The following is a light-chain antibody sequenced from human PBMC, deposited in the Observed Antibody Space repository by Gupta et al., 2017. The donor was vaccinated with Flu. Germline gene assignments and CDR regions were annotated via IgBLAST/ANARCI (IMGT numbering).Light chain of an antibody. Sequence: DIVMTQSPDSLAVSLGERATINCESSQSVLYSSNNKNYLAWYQQKPGQPPTLLFYWASTRESGVPDRFSGSGSGTHFTLTISSLQAEDVAVYYCQQYYANPLTFGGGTKVEIK. CDR1: QSVLYSSNNKNY. V-gene: IGKV4-1*01. J-gene: IGKJ4*01. CDR3: QQYYANPLT. CDR2: WAS.